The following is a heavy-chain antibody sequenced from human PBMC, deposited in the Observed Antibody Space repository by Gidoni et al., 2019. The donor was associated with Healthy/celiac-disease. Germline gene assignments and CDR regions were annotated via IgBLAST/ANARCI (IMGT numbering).Heavy chain of an antibody. J-gene: IGHJ3*02. CDR3: ARDGRHIHYGGRTGAFDI. Sequence: EVQLVESGGGLVQPGGSLRLSCAASGFTFSSYCMSWVRQAPGKGLEWVANIKQDGSEKYYVDSAKGRFTISRDNAKNSLYLQMNSLRAEDTAVYYCARDGRHIHYGGRTGAFDIWGQGTMVTVSS. CDR2: IKQDGSEK. D-gene: IGHD4-17*01. V-gene: IGHV3-7*03. CDR1: GFTFSSYC.